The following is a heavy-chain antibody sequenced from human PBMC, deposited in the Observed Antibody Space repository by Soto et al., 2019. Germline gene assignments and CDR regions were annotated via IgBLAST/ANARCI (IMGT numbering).Heavy chain of an antibody. Sequence: EVQLVESGGGLVQPGRSLRLSCAASGFTFDDYAMHWVRQAPGKGLEWVSGISWNSGSIGYADSVKGRFTISRDNAKNSLHLQMNSLRAEDTALYYCAKGGGDYYILNGQTTNAFDIWGQGTMVTVSS. CDR3: AKGGGDYYILNGQTTNAFDI. J-gene: IGHJ3*02. CDR1: GFTFDDYA. V-gene: IGHV3-9*01. D-gene: IGHD3-9*01. CDR2: ISWNSGSI.